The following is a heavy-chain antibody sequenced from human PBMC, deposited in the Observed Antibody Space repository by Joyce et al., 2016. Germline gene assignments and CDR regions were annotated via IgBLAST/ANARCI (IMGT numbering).Heavy chain of an antibody. J-gene: IGHJ1*01. CDR3: ARARRGIILARGEMGEYLQH. V-gene: IGHV4-34*01. Sequence: QVQLQEWGAGLLKPSETLSLTCAVYGGSLSGYYWSWSRQAPGMGLEWIGEVNDRGRTTYNPSLKSRATTSMDTSKNQFSLRLTTVTAADTAVYFCARARRGIILARGEMGEYLQHWGRGTVVIVSS. CDR1: GGSLSGYY. D-gene: IGHD3-10*01. CDR2: VNDRGRT.